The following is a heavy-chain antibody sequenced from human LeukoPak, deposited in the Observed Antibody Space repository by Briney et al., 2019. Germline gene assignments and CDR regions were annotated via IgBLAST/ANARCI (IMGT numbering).Heavy chain of an antibody. D-gene: IGHD2-21*02. Sequence: GGSLRLSCAASGFTSSGSTVHWVRQASGKGLDWVGHIRTKANNYATAYAASVKGRFTISRDDSKNTAYLQMNSLKIEDTAVYYCSRHEALPGDYWGQGTLVTVSS. CDR2: IRTKANNYAT. J-gene: IGHJ4*02. CDR3: SRHEALPGDY. V-gene: IGHV3-73*01. CDR1: GFTSSGST.